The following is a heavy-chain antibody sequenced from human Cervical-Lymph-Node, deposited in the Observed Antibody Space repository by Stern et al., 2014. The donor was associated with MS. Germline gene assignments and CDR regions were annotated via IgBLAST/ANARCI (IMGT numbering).Heavy chain of an antibody. V-gene: IGHV3-7*01. CDR2: IKQDGSET. CDR3: VRAAFTTGWYYWYFDL. Sequence: EVQLVQSGGTLVQPGGSLRLSCEAAGFTFSNYWMNWVRQAPGKGLEWVANIKQDGSETHYVHSVKGRLTISRDNAKNSVYLQLNSLRAEDTAVYYCVRAAFTTGWYYWYFDLWGRGTLVTVSS. D-gene: IGHD6-19*01. J-gene: IGHJ2*01. CDR1: GFTFSNYW.